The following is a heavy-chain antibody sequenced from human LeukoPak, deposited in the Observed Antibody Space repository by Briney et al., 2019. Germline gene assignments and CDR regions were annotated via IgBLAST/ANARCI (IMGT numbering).Heavy chain of an antibody. CDR2: ISGDGGST. Sequence: QAGGSLRPSCAASGFTFDDYAMHWVRQAPGKGLEWVSLISGDGGSTYYADSVKGRFTIARDNSKNSLYLHMNSLRTEDTALYYCAKDTVVAAAGIGGVFDYWGQGMLVTVSS. CDR3: AKDTVVAAAGIGGVFDY. V-gene: IGHV3-43*02. J-gene: IGHJ4*02. CDR1: GFTFDDYA. D-gene: IGHD6-13*01.